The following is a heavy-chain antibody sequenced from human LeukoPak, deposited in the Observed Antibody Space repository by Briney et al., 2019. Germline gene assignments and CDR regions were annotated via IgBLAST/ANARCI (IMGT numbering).Heavy chain of an antibody. J-gene: IGHJ4*02. CDR3: ARDWAAGTFDY. CDR2: ISSSGSTI. D-gene: IGHD6-13*01. V-gene: IGHV3-48*03. Sequence: PGGSLRLSCAASGFTFSSYEMNWVRQAPGKGLEWVSYISSSGSTIYYADSVKGRFTISRDNAKNSLYLQMNSLRAEDTAVYYCARDWAAGTFDYWGQGTLVTVSP. CDR1: GFTFSSYE.